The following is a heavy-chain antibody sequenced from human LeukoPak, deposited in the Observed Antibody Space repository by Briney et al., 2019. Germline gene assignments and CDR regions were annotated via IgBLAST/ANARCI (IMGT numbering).Heavy chain of an antibody. J-gene: IGHJ6*02. CDR2: ISYDGSNK. CDR1: GFTFSSYA. CDR3: AKAEGMVRGVSYYYYGMDV. Sequence: GGSLRLSCAASGFTFSSYAMHWVRQAPGKGLEWVAVISYDGSNKYYADSVKGRFTISRDNSKNTLYLQMNSLRAEDTAVYYCAKAEGMVRGVSYYYYGMDVWGQGTTVTVSS. D-gene: IGHD3-10*01. V-gene: IGHV3-30-3*01.